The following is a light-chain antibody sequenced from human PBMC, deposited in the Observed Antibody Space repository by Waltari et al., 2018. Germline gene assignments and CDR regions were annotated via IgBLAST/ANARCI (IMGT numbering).Light chain of an antibody. J-gene: IGKJ1*01. CDR2: WAS. CDR3: QQYHSWPRT. V-gene: IGKV4-1*01. CDR1: QSVLDSSNNENY. Sequence: DIVMTQSPDSLAVSLGERATINCKSSQSVLDSSNNENYLAWYQQKPGQPPKLLIYWASTRESGVPDRISGSGSGTDFTLTVSSLQSEDFAVYFCQQYHSWPRTFGQGTRVEIK.